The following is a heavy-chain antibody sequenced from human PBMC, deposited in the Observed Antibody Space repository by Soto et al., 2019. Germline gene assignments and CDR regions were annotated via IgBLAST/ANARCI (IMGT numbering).Heavy chain of an antibody. Sequence: ESGGGLVQPGGSLRLSCAASGFTFSSNSVNWVRQAPGKGLEWISYISSSSSTIYADSVKGRFTISRDNAKNSLYLQMNSLRDEDTAVYYCARVIWSGHLTSDLWGQGTLVTVSS. V-gene: IGHV3-48*02. CDR2: ISSSSSTI. J-gene: IGHJ5*02. CDR3: ARVIWSGHLTSDL. CDR1: GFTFSSNS. D-gene: IGHD3-3*01.